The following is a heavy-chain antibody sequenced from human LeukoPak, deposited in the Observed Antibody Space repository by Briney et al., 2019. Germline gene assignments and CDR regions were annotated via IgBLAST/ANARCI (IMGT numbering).Heavy chain of an antibody. V-gene: IGHV1-69*13. CDR1: GGTFSSYA. D-gene: IGHD4-17*01. Sequence: SVKVSCKASGGTFSSYAISWVRQAPGQGLEWMGGIIPIFGTANYAQKFQGRVTITADESTSTAYMELSSLRSEDTAVYYCARAGDYGDYFDYWGQGTLVTVSS. CDR3: ARAGDYGDYFDY. CDR2: IIPIFGTA. J-gene: IGHJ4*02.